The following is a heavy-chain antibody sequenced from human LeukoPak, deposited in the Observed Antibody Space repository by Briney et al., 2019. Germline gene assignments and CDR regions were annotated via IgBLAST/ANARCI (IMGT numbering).Heavy chain of an antibody. CDR2: MNPNSGNT. V-gene: IGHV1-8*03. CDR1: GYTFTSYD. CDR3: ARSYSGSYQSDY. Sequence: ASVKVSCKDSGYTFTSYDINWVRQATGQGLEWMGWMNPNSGNTGYAQKFQGRVTITRNTSISTAYMELSSLRSEDTAVYYCARSYSGSYQSDYWGQGTLVTVSS. J-gene: IGHJ4*02. D-gene: IGHD1-26*01.